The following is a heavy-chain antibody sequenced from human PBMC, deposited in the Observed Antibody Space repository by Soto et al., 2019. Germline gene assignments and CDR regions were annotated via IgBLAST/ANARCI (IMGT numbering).Heavy chain of an antibody. D-gene: IGHD2-15*01. J-gene: IGHJ6*02. CDR3: AKVSVVVADDYYGMDV. CDR1: GFTFSSYG. Sequence: PGGSLRLSCAASGFTFSSYGMHWVRQAPGEGLEWVAVISYDGSNKYYADSVKGRFTISRDNSKNTLYLQMNSLRAEDTAVYYCAKVSVVVADDYYGMDVWGQGTTVTVSS. V-gene: IGHV3-30*18. CDR2: ISYDGSNK.